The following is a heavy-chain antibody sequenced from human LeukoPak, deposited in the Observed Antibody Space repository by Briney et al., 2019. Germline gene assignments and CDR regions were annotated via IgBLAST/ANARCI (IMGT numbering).Heavy chain of an antibody. V-gene: IGHV3-23*01. Sequence: LPGGSLRLSCAASGFTFSSYAMSWVRQAPGKGLEWVSAISGSGGSTYYADSVKGRFTISRDNSKNTLYLQMNSLRAEDTAVYYCAKFNEDLYYYGSGSYPWPHWGQGTLVTVSS. CDR3: AKFNEDLYYYGSGSYPWPH. D-gene: IGHD3-10*01. J-gene: IGHJ1*01. CDR1: GFTFSSYA. CDR2: ISGSGGST.